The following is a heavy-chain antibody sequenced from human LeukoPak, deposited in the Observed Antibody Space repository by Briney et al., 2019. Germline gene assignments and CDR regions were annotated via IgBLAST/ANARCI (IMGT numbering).Heavy chain of an antibody. CDR1: GYTFTSYY. V-gene: IGHV1-8*02. CDR3: ARGGHIVVVPAAIQIDAYYFDY. J-gene: IGHJ4*02. D-gene: IGHD2-2*02. Sequence: GASVKVSCKASGYTFTSYYMHWVRQAPGQGLEWMGIINPNSGNTGYAQKFQGRVTMTRNTSISTAYMELSSLRSEDTAVYYCARGGHIVVVPAAIQIDAYYFDYWGQGTLVTVSS. CDR2: INPNSGNT.